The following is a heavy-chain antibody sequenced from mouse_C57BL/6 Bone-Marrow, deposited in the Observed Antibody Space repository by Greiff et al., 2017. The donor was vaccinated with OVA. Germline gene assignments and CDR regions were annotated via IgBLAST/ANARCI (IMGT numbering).Heavy chain of an antibody. CDR1: GFTFSDYG. CDR3: ARQGYGTWRGFAY. J-gene: IGHJ3*01. V-gene: IGHV5-15*01. D-gene: IGHD2-10*02. Sequence: EVHLVESGGGLVQPGGSLKLSCAASGFTFSDYGMAWVRQAPRKGPEWVAFISNLAYSIYYADTVTGRFTISRENAKNTLYLEMSSLRSEDTAMYYCARQGYGTWRGFAYWGQGTLVTVSA. CDR2: ISNLAYSI.